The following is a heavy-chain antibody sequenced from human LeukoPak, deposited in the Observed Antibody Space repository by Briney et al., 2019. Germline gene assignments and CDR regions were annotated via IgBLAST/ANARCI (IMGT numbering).Heavy chain of an antibody. CDR1: GFTFSSYG. D-gene: IGHD5-18*01. J-gene: IGHJ5*02. CDR2: ISSSSTYT. V-gene: IGHV3-21*01. Sequence: GGSLRLSCAASGFTFSSYGMNWVRQAPGKGLEWVSSISSSSTYTYYADSVKGRFTISRDNAKNSLYLQMNNLRAEDTAVYYCARDRGKRVETSMVGFPWGQGTLVTVSS. CDR3: ARDRGKRVETSMVGFP.